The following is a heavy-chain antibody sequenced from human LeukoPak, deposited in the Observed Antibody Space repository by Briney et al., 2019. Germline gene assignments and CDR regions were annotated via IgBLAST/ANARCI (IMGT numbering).Heavy chain of an antibody. J-gene: IGHJ4*02. CDR3: ARGILGGVDY. CDR1: GGTFSSYA. V-gene: IGHV1-8*02. D-gene: IGHD2-21*01. CDR2: MNPNSGNT. Sequence: ASVKVSCKTSGGTFSSYAINWVRQATGQGLEWMGWMNPNSGNTGYAQKFQGRVTMTRNTSISTAYMELSSLRSEDTAVYYCARGILGGVDYWGQGTLVTVSS.